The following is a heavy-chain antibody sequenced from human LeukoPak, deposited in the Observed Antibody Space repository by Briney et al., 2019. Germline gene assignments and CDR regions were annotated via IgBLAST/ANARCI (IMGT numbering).Heavy chain of an antibody. Sequence: GGSLRLSCAASGFTFSSYAMSWVRQAPGKGLEWVSAISGSGGSTYYADSVKGRFTISRDNSKNTLYLQMNSLRAEDTAVYYCAKEVSSGLYYYYGMAVWGQGNTVTVSS. J-gene: IGHJ6*02. CDR3: AKEVSSGLYYYYGMAV. V-gene: IGHV3-23*01. CDR2: ISGSGGST. D-gene: IGHD6-19*01. CDR1: GFTFSSYA.